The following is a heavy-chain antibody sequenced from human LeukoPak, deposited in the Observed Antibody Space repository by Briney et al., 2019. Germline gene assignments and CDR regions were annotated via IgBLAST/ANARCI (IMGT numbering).Heavy chain of an antibody. D-gene: IGHD3-22*01. V-gene: IGHV4-30-2*01. CDR2: IYHSGST. J-gene: IGHJ4*02. Sequence: PSGTLSLTCAVSGGSISSGGYSWSWIRQPPGKGLEWIGYIYHSGSTYYNPSLKSRVTISVDRSKNQFSLKLSSVTAADTAVYYCARSYYSDSSGYRLFDYWGQGTLVTVSS. CDR3: ARSYYSDSSGYRLFDY. CDR1: GGSISSGGYS.